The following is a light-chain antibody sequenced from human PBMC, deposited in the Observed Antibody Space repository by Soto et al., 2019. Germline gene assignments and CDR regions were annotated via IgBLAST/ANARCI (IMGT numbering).Light chain of an antibody. CDR3: QQYDNWPMYT. CDR2: GAS. CDR1: QSIMSY. V-gene: IGKV3-15*01. Sequence: MTQSPSSLSASVGDRLTITCRASQSIMSYLNWYQQKPGQAPRLLIYGASTRATGIPARFSGSGSGTEFTLTISSLKSEDFAVYYCQQYDNWPMYTFGQGTKLEIK. J-gene: IGKJ2*01.